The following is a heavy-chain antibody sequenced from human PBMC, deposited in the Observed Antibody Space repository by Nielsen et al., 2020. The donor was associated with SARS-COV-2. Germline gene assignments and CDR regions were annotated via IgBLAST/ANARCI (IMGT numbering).Heavy chain of an antibody. V-gene: IGHV4-4*02. J-gene: IGHJ6*02. CDR1: GGAISSSNW. CDR3: ARSPDYDILTGYYYYYYYGMYV. Sequence: SETLSLTCAVSGGAISSSNWWSWVREPPGKGLEWIGEIYHSGSTNYNPSLKSRVTISVDKSKNQFSLKLSSVTSADTAVYYCARSPDYDILTGYYYYYYYGMYVWGQGTTATVSS. CDR2: IYHSGST. D-gene: IGHD3-9*01.